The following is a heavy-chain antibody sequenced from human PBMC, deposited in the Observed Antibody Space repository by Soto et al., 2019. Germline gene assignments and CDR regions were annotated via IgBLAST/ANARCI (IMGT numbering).Heavy chain of an antibody. CDR1: GFTFSDYY. CDR2: ISNSGRTL. Sequence: QVQLVESGGGLVKPGGSLRLSCAASGFTFSDYYMSWIRQAPGKGLEWVSYISNSGRTLYYADSMKGRSTISRDNAKNSLYLQINSLRSEDTAVYYCARDLVAVSGGVYSSSSGGYFFDFWGQGTLVTVSS. D-gene: IGHD6-6*01. CDR3: ARDLVAVSGGVYSSSSGGYFFDF. J-gene: IGHJ4*02. V-gene: IGHV3-11*01.